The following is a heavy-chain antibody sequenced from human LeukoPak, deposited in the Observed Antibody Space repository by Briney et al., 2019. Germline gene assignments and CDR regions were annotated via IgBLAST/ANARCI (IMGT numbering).Heavy chain of an antibody. Sequence: GGSLRHSCAASGFTFSSYAMHWVRQAPGKGLEWVAVISYDGSNKYYADSVKGRFTISRDNSTNTPYLQMKSLRAEDTAVYYCARAIGDYYGSGSYYLPTSPFDYWGQGNLVTVSS. J-gene: IGHJ4*02. CDR1: GFTFSSYA. CDR2: ISYDGSNK. V-gene: IGHV3-30*04. CDR3: ARAIGDYYGSGSYYLPTSPFDY. D-gene: IGHD3-10*01.